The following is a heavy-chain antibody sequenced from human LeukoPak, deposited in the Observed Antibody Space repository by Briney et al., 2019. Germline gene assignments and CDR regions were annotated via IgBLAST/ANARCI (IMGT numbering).Heavy chain of an antibody. CDR3: ARAVRRGPDY. D-gene: IGHD3-10*01. CDR1: GFTFSSYS. CDR2: ISSSSSTI. V-gene: IGHV3-48*01. Sequence: PGGSLRLSCAASGFTFSSYSMNWVRQAPGKGLEWVSYISSSSSTIYYADSVKGRFTISRDNAKNSLYLQMNSLRAEDTAVYYCARAVRRGPDYWGQGTLVTVSS. J-gene: IGHJ4*02.